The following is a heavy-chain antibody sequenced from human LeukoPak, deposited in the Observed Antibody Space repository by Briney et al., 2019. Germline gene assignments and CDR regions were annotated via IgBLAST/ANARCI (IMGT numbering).Heavy chain of an antibody. J-gene: IGHJ4*02. CDR2: IYQSGST. D-gene: IGHD3-22*01. V-gene: IGHV4-4*02. CDR1: GGSISSSNW. CDR3: ARFRVENYYDSSGQYYFDY. Sequence: SGTLSLTCAVSGGSISSSNWWSWVRQPPGKGLEWIGEIYQSGSTNYNPSLKSRVTISVDKSKNQFSLKLSSVTAADTAVYYCARFRVENYYDSSGQYYFDYWGQGTMVTVSS.